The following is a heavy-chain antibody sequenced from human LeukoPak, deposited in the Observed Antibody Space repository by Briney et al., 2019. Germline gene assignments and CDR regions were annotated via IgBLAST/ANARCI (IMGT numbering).Heavy chain of an antibody. CDR1: GYTFTSFY. Sequence: GASVKVSCKASGYTFTSFYMHWVRQAPGQGLEWMGIPNPSGGSTSYAQKFQGRVTMTRDTSTSTVYMELSSLRSEDTAVYYCARGYGSGRYYYGMDVWGKGTTVTVSS. D-gene: IGHD3-10*01. J-gene: IGHJ6*04. V-gene: IGHV1-46*01. CDR2: PNPSGGST. CDR3: ARGYGSGRYYYGMDV.